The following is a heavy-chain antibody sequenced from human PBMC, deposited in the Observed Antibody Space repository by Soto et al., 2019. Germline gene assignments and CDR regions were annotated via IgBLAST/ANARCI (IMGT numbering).Heavy chain of an antibody. CDR2: IYHTGNT. V-gene: IGHV4-4*02. CDR1: GGSISSNSW. J-gene: IGHJ6*02. CDR3: ARAIGYCGSTSCHSYYYGMDV. D-gene: IGHD2-2*01. Sequence: SETLSLTCAVSGGSISSNSWWNWVRQPPGKGLEWIGEIYHTGNTNYNPSLKSRVTLSVDKSKSQFSLKLSSVTAADTAVYYCARAIGYCGSTSCHSYYYGMDVWGQGTTVTVSS.